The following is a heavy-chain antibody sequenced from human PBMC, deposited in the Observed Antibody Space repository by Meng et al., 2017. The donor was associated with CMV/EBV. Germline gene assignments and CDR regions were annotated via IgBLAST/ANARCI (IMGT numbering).Heavy chain of an antibody. CDR1: GYTFTGYY. Sequence: VRPVQYGAEVKKPGASVKVSCKASGYTFTGYYRHWVRQAPGQGFEWMGWINPNSGGTNYAQKFQGRVTITADESTSTAYMELSSLRSEDTAVYYCAREGGIVVVPAAPGWFDPWGQGTLVTVSS. V-gene: IGHV1-2*02. D-gene: IGHD2-2*01. CDR2: INPNSGGT. CDR3: AREGGIVVVPAAPGWFDP. J-gene: IGHJ5*02.